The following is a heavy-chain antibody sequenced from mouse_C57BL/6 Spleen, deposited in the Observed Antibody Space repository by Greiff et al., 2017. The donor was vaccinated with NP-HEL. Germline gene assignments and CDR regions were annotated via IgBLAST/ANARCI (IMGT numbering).Heavy chain of an antibody. CDR1: GYAFSSSW. Sequence: VQLQESGPELVKPGASVKISCKASGYAFSSSWMNWVKQRPGKGLEWIGRIYPGDGDTNYNGKFKGKATLTADKSSSTAYMQLSSLTSEDSAVYFCARNTFAYWGQGTLVTVSA. CDR2: IYPGDGDT. CDR3: ARNTFAY. J-gene: IGHJ3*01. V-gene: IGHV1-82*01.